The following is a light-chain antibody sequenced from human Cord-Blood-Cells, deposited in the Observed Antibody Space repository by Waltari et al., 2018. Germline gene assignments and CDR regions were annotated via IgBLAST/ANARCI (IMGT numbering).Light chain of an antibody. Sequence: VFTHSPGPLSLSPGERATLSCRASQRVSSSYLAWYQQNPGQAPRLLIYGASSRATGIPDRFSGSGSGTDFTLTISRLEPEDFAVYYCQQYGSSPTFGQGTKVEIK. V-gene: IGKV3-20*01. CDR2: GAS. J-gene: IGKJ1*01. CDR1: QRVSSSY. CDR3: QQYGSSPT.